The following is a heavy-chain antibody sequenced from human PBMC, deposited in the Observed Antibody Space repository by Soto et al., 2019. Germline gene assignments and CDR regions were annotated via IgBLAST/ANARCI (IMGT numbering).Heavy chain of an antibody. Sequence: QVQLVQSGAEVKKPGASVKVSCKASGYTFTSYGISWVRQAPGQGLEWMGWISAYNGNTNYAQKLQGRVTMTTATSTSTAYTELRSLRSDDTDVDYCACRVDYCSGGSCPNYWGQGTLVTVSS. D-gene: IGHD2-15*01. CDR3: ACRVDYCSGGSCPNY. CDR1: GYTFTSYG. CDR2: ISAYNGNT. J-gene: IGHJ4*02. V-gene: IGHV1-18*01.